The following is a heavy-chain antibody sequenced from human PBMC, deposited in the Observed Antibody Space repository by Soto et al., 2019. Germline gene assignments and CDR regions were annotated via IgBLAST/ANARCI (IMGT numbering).Heavy chain of an antibody. CDR3: ARDIGSGWYYFDY. CDR2: ITPSSDTI. Sequence: GGSLRLSCAASGFTFSSYSMNWVRQAPGKGLEWVSYITPSSDTIYYADSVKGRFTISRDNGKNSLYLQMNSLRDEDTAVYYCARDIGSGWYYFDYWGQGNMVTVSS. V-gene: IGHV3-48*02. CDR1: GFTFSSYS. J-gene: IGHJ4*02. D-gene: IGHD6-19*01.